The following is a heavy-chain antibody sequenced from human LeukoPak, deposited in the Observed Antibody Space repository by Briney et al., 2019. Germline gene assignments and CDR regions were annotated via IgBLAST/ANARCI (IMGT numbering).Heavy chain of an antibody. D-gene: IGHD3-10*01. CDR1: GYTFTSYG. Sequence: ASVKVSCKASGYTFTSYGISWVRQAPGQGLEWVGIINPSDGDRRNAQKFQGRVTMTIDTSTSTVYMELSSLTSEDTAVYYCAKDGGSYSADYWGQGTLVTVSS. J-gene: IGHJ4*02. CDR3: AKDGGSYSADY. CDR2: INPSDGDR. V-gene: IGHV1-18*01.